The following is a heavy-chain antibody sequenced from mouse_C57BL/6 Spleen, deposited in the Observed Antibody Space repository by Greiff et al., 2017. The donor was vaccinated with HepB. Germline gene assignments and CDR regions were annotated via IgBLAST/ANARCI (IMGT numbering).Heavy chain of an antibody. Sequence: EVQLQQSGPELVKPGASVKISCKASGYTFTDYYMNWVKQSHGKSLEWIGDINHNNGGTSYNQKFKGKATLTVDKSSSTAYMELRSLTSEDSAVYYCAKDWAFDYWGQGTTLTVSS. CDR1: GYTFTDYY. V-gene: IGHV1-26*01. CDR3: AKDWAFDY. J-gene: IGHJ2*01. D-gene: IGHD4-1*01. CDR2: INHNNGGT.